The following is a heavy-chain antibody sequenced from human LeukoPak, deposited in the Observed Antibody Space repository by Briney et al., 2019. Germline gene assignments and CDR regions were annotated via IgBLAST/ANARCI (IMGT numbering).Heavy chain of an antibody. D-gene: IGHD3-22*01. Sequence: GGSLRLSCAASGFTFSSYAMSWVRQAPGKGLEWVSAISGSGGSTYYADSVKGRFTISRDNSKTTLYLQMNRVRAEDTAVYYCAKDSDSSAPPDAFDIWGQGTMVTVYS. V-gene: IGHV3-23*01. J-gene: IGHJ3*02. CDR1: GFTFSSYA. CDR2: ISGSGGST. CDR3: AKDSDSSAPPDAFDI.